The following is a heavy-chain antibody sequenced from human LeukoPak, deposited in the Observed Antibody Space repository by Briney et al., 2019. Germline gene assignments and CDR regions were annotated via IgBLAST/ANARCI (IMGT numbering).Heavy chain of an antibody. CDR2: ICYSGST. D-gene: IGHD2-2*01. CDR1: GGSISSTSYY. CDR3: ARESGCSSTSCYAGGGWFDP. V-gene: IGHV4-39*02. J-gene: IGHJ5*02. Sequence: SETLSLTCTVSGGSISSTSYYWGWIRQPPGKGLEWIGNICYSGSTYYNPSLNSRVTMSVDTSKNQLSLKLSSVTAADTAVYYCARESGCSSTSCYAGGGWFDPWGQGTLVTVSS.